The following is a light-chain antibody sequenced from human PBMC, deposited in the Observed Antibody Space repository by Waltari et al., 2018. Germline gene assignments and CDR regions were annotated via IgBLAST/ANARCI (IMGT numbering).Light chain of an antibody. Sequence: EIVLTRSPGTLSLSPGERATLPCRASQIVSRALAWYQPQPGQAPRLLIYGTSNRATGIPDRFSGSGSGTDFSLTISRLEPEDVAVYFCQHYVRLPATFGQGTKVEIK. CDR2: GTS. V-gene: IGKV3-20*01. CDR3: QHYVRLPAT. J-gene: IGKJ1*01. CDR1: QIVSRA.